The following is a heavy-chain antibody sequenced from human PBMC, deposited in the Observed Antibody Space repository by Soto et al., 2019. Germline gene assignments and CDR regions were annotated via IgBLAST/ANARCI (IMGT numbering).Heavy chain of an antibody. Sequence: PSETLSLTCTVSGGSISGSSYYWGWIRQPPGKGLECIGSVHYSGSTDYNPSLKSRVTISVDTSKNQFSLKLTSVTAADTAVYFCASFSGATYGDYGGGINYWGQGTLVTVLL. CDR2: VHYSGST. CDR1: GGSISGSSYY. V-gene: IGHV4-39*01. J-gene: IGHJ4*02. D-gene: IGHD4-17*01. CDR3: ASFSGATYGDYGGGINY.